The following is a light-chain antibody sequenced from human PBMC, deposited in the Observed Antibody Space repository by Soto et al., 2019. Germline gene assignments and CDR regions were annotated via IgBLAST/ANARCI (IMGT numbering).Light chain of an antibody. J-gene: IGKJ4*01. Sequence: IVTSRSAATVSVSAWERTTLSCSASQRVGSDLAWYQQKPGQAPRLVIYDIFTRATGVPTRISGSGSGTEFTLTISSLQSEDFAIYYCQQYNSCPLTFGGGTKV. V-gene: IGKV3D-15*01. CDR3: QQYNSCPLT. CDR1: QRVGSD. CDR2: DIF.